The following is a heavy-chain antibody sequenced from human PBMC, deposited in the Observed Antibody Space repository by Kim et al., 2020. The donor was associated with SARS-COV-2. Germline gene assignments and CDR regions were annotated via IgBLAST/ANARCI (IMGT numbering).Heavy chain of an antibody. CDR2: ISAYNGNT. Sequence: APVKVSCKASGYTFTSYGISWVRQAPGQGLEWMGWISAYNGNTNYAQKLQGRVTMTTDTSTSTAYMELRSLRSDDTAVYYCASDGYYDSSGYYCPFDYWGQGTLVTVSS. V-gene: IGHV1-18*01. J-gene: IGHJ4*02. D-gene: IGHD3-22*01. CDR1: GYTFTSYG. CDR3: ASDGYYDSSGYYCPFDY.